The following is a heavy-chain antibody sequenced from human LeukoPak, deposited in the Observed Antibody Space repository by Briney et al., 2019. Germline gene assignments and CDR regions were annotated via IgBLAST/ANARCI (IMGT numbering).Heavy chain of an antibody. D-gene: IGHD3-10*01. J-gene: IGHJ6*03. V-gene: IGHV4-34*01. CDR2: INHSGST. CDR3: ARGHKDSYYGSGSYYYYYYMDV. Sequence: SETLSLTCAVYGGYFSGYYWSWIRQPPGKGLEWIGEINHSGSTNYNPSLKSRVTISVDTSKNQFSLKLSSVTAADTAVYYCARGHKDSYYGSGSYYYYYYMDVWGKGTTVTVSS. CDR1: GGYFSGYY.